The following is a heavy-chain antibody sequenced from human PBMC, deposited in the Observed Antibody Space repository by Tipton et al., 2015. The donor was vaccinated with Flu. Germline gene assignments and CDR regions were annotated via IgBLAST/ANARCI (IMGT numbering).Heavy chain of an antibody. CDR1: GGSFSDSY. CDR3: ARGPPGPSIRAYYFDI. D-gene: IGHD2-21*01. Sequence: TLSLTCTVSGGSFSDSYWSWIRQPAGKGLEWIGRIYTSGITNYNPSLKSRVIMSVDTSKNQFSLNLSSVIAADTAVYYCARGPPGPSIRAYYFDIWGQGALVTVSS. V-gene: IGHV4-4*07. J-gene: IGHJ4*02. CDR2: IYTSGIT.